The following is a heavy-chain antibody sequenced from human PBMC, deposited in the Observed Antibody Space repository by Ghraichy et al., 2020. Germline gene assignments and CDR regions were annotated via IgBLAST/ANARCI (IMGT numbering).Heavy chain of an antibody. Sequence: SQTLSLTCAVSDDSITSTTYYWGWIRQPPGKGLEWIGSIYYTGSSYYKPSLKSRFTISIDTSKQQFSLRFRSVTAADTSIYYCARHRRGDFWGGFPDSWGQGTLVTVSA. J-gene: IGHJ5*01. CDR2: IYYTGSS. CDR3: ARHRRGDFWGGFPDS. V-gene: IGHV4-39*01. CDR1: DDSITSTTYY. D-gene: IGHD3-3*01.